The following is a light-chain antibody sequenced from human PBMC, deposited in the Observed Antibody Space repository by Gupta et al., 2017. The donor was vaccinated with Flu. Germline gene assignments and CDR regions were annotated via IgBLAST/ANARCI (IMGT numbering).Light chain of an antibody. CDR2: TAS. CDR3: QHYNSYSLT. V-gene: IGKV1-5*03. Sequence: DIQMTRCPSTLSASVGDRVTITCRASQSISSWLAWYQQKPGKAPKLLIYTASSLESGVPSRFSGSGSGTEFTLTISSLQPDDFATYYCQHYNSYSLTFGGGTKVEIK. J-gene: IGKJ4*01. CDR1: QSISSW.